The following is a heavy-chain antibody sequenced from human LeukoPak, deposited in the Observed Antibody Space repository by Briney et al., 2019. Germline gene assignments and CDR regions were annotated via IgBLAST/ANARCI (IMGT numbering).Heavy chain of an antibody. CDR1: GFTFSSYW. CDR2: INQDGSEK. J-gene: IGHJ4*02. V-gene: IGHV3-7*01. D-gene: IGHD6-6*01. CDR3: AGEGAYRTSSPAGY. Sequence: PGGSLRLSCAASGFTFSSYWMSWVRQAPGKGLEWVANINQDGSEKYFVDSVKGRFTISRDNAKNSLYLQMNSLRAEDTAVYYCAGEGAYRTSSPAGYWGQGTLVTVSS.